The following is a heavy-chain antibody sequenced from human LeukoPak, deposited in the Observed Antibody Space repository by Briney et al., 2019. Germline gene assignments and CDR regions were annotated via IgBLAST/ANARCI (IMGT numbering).Heavy chain of an antibody. J-gene: IGHJ4*02. V-gene: IGHV3-9*01. CDR2: ISWNSGSI. CDR1: GFTFDDYA. CDR3: AKSYDSSGYQLDY. Sequence: PGGSLRLSCAASGFTFDDYAMHWVRQAPGKGLEWVSGISWNSGSIGYADSVKGRFTISRDNAKNSLYLQMNSLRAEDTALYYCAKSYDSSGYQLDYWGQGTLVTVSS. D-gene: IGHD3-22*01.